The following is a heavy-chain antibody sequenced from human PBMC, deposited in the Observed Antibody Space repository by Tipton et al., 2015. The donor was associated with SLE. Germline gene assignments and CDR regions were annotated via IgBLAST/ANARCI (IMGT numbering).Heavy chain of an antibody. J-gene: IGHJ6*03. CDR1: GGSVSSGSQY. Sequence: TLSLTCTVSGGSVSSGSQYWSWIRQSAGKGLEWIGRIYTRGSTNYNPSLMSRVAISLDTSKNQFSLNLSSVTAADTAVYYCAREAGLSSRSYYHGYMDVWGKGTTVTISS. V-gene: IGHV4-61*02. CDR2: IYTRGST. D-gene: IGHD6-13*01. CDR3: AREAGLSSRSYYHGYMDV.